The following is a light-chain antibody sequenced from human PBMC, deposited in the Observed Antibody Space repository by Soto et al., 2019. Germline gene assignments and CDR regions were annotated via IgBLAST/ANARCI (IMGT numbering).Light chain of an antibody. CDR2: NND. CDR1: SSNIGSNT. CDR3: AAWDDSLNGDVL. Sequence: QSVLTQPPSASGTPGQRVTISCSGSSSNIGSNTVNWYQHLPGTAPKLLIYNNDQRPSGVPDRFSGSRSGTSASLAISGLQSEDAADYYCAAWDDSLNGDVLFGGGTQLTVL. V-gene: IGLV1-44*01. J-gene: IGLJ7*01.